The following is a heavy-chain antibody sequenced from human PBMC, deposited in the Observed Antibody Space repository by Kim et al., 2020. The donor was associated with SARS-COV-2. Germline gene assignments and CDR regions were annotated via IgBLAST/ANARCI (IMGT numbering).Heavy chain of an antibody. Sequence: GGSLRLSCTASGVTLISYARSWVRQTPGKGLEWVSTISGGGSDIYYADSVKGRFIISRDTSKNTVYLQMNSLRAEDTAVYYCARGNGSGGR. J-gene: IGHJ2*01. CDR3: ARGNGS. CDR1: GVTLISYA. V-gene: IGHV3-23*01. CDR2: ISGGGSDI. D-gene: IGHD3-10*01.